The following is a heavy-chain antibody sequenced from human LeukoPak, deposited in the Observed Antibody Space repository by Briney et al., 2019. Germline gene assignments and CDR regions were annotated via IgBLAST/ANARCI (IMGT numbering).Heavy chain of an antibody. CDR1: GFTFDDFG. CDR3: ARRVDGSGRYRGYYYYYMDV. V-gene: IGHV3-20*04. CDR2: INWNGAST. J-gene: IGHJ6*03. Sequence: GGSLRLSCAASGFTFDDFGMSWVRQAPGKGLEWVSGINWNGASTGYADSVKGRFTISRDNAKNSLYLQMNSLRAEDTALYYCARRVDGSGRYRGYYYYYMDVWGKGTTVTISS. D-gene: IGHD3-10*01.